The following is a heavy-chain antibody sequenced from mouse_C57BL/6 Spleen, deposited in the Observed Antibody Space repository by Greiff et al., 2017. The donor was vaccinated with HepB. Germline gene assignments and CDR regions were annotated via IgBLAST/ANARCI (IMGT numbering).Heavy chain of an antibody. CDR1: GFTFSDYG. CDR2: ISSGSSTI. V-gene: IGHV5-17*01. CDR3: ARDYGSPWFAY. D-gene: IGHD1-1*01. J-gene: IGHJ3*01. Sequence: EVKVVESGGGLVKPGGSLKLSCAASGFTFSDYGMHWVRQAPEKGLEWVAYISSGSSTIYYADTVKGRFTISRDNAKNTLFLQMTSLRSGDTAMYYCARDYGSPWFAYWGQGTLVTVSA.